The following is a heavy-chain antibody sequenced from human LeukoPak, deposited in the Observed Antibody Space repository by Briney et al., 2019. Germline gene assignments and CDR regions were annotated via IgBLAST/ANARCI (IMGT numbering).Heavy chain of an antibody. D-gene: IGHD1-1*01. V-gene: IGHV4-34*01. J-gene: IGHJ4*02. CDR3: ARGKELNTLNFGY. CDR2: INHSGST. Sequence: SETLSLTCAVYGGSFSGYYWSWIRQPPGKGLEWIGEINHSGSTNYNPSLKSRVTISVDTSKNQFSMKMSSVTAADTAVYYCARGKELNTLNFGYWGQGTLVTVSS. CDR1: GGSFSGYY.